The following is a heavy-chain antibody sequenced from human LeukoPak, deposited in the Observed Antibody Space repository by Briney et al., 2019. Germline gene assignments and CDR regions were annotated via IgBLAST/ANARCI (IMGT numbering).Heavy chain of an antibody. CDR2: IYYSGST. Sequence: SETLSLTCTVSGGSISSHYWSWIRQPPGKGLEWIGYIYYSGSTNYNPSLKSRVTISVDTSKNQFSLKLSSVTAADTAVYYCARVRVVATCPWYFDYWGQGTLVTVSS. D-gene: IGHD2-15*01. J-gene: IGHJ4*02. V-gene: IGHV4-59*11. CDR1: GGSISSHY. CDR3: ARVRVVATCPWYFDY.